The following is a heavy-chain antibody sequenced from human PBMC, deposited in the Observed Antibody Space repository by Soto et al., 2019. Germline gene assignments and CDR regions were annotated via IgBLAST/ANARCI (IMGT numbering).Heavy chain of an antibody. CDR2: ISGNSGNT. D-gene: IGHD3-3*01. J-gene: IGHJ6*04. CDR1: GFTFSSYA. Sequence: GGSLRLSCGASGFTFSSYAMSWVRQAPGKGLEWISAISGNSGNTFYADSVKGRFTVSRDNSKNTLYLQMNSLRAEDTAVYYCAKDLGDQRFLEWLFVVGVGAYMDVWGKGTTVTVSS. CDR3: AKDLGDQRFLEWLFVVGVGAYMDV. V-gene: IGHV3-23*01.